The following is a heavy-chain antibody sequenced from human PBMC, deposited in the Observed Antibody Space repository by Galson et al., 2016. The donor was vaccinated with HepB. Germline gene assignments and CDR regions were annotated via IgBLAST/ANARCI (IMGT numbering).Heavy chain of an antibody. J-gene: IGHJ4*02. CDR3: ARSVEGHFDY. Sequence: SLRLSCAASGFTFSSYSKNWVRQAPGKGLEWVSYISVYRTIYYADSVKGRFTISRGNARNSLYLQMNTLRADDTAVYYCARSVEGHFDYWGQGILVTVSS. CDR2: ISVYRTI. V-gene: IGHV3-48*04. CDR1: GFTFSSYS. D-gene: IGHD1-1*01.